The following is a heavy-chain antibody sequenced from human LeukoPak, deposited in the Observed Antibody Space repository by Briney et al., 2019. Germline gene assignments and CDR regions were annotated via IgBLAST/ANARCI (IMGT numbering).Heavy chain of an antibody. D-gene: IGHD3-10*01. CDR1: GYTFTTYY. Sequence: ASVKVSCKASGYTFTTYYVHWVRQAPGQGLEWMGIINPSGGSTTYAQKFRGRLTMTEDTSTDTAYMELSSLRSEDTAVYYCATERSYGSGSYRDYWGQGTLVTVSS. CDR3: ATERSYGSGSYRDY. V-gene: IGHV1-46*01. J-gene: IGHJ4*02. CDR2: INPSGGST.